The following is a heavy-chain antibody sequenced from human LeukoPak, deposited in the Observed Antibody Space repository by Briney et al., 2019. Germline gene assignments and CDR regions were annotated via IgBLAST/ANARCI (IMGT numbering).Heavy chain of an antibody. CDR3: AKGESVVVAATLPDY. Sequence: PGGSLRLSCAASGFTFSSYWMSWVRQAPGKGLEWVANIKQDGSEKYYVDSVKGRFTISRDNAKNSLYLQMNSLRTEDTALYYCAKGESVVVAATLPDYWGQGTLVTVSS. CDR1: GFTFSSYW. J-gene: IGHJ4*02. CDR2: IKQDGSEK. D-gene: IGHD2-15*01. V-gene: IGHV3-7*03.